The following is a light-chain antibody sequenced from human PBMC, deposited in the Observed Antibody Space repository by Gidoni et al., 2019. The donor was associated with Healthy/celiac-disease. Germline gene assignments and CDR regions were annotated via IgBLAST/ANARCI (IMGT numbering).Light chain of an antibody. V-gene: IGKV2-28*01. CDR2: LGS. CDR1: QSLLHSNGYNY. J-gene: IGKJ4*01. CDR3: MQALQTPLT. Sequence: SISCRSSQSLLHSNGYNYLDWYLQKPGQSPQLLIYLGSNRASGVPDRFSGSGSGTDFTLKISRVEAEDVGVYYCMQALQTPLTFGGGTKVEIK.